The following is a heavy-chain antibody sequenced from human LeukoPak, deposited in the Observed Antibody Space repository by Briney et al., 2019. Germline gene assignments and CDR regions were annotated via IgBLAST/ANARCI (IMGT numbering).Heavy chain of an antibody. CDR3: ARPFESSGYYYGMDV. V-gene: IGHV1-3*01. Sequence: KFQGRVTITRDTSATTAYMELSSLRSEDTAAYYCARPFESSGYYYGMDVWGQGTTVTVSS. D-gene: IGHD3-22*01. J-gene: IGHJ6*02.